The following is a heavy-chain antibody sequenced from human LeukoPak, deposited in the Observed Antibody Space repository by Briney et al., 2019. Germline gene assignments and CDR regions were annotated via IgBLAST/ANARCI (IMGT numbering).Heavy chain of an antibody. J-gene: IGHJ4*02. V-gene: IGHV1-2*02. CDR2: INPNSGGT. Sequence: ASVTVSCKASGYTFTGYYMHWVRQAPGQGLEWMGWINPNSGGTNHAQKFQGRVTMTRDTSINTAYMELSRLRSDDTALYYCARAASGTYSFDYWGQGALVTVSS. D-gene: IGHD6-13*01. CDR1: GYTFTGYY. CDR3: ARAASGTYSFDY.